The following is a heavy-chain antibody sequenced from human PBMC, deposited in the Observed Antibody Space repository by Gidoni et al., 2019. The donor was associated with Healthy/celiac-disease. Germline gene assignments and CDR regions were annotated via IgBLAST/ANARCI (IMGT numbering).Heavy chain of an antibody. D-gene: IGHD6-13*01. V-gene: IGHV4-34*01. CDR3: ARGHAAAGTGNWFDP. CDR2: IKHSGST. J-gene: IGHJ5*02. Sequence: QVQLQQWGAGLLKPSETLSLPCAVYGGSFSGYYWSWIRQPPGKGLEWIGEIKHSGSTNYNPSLKSRVTISVDTSNNQFSLKLSSVTAADTAVYYCARGHAAAGTGNWFDPWGQGTLVTVSS. CDR1: GGSFSGYY.